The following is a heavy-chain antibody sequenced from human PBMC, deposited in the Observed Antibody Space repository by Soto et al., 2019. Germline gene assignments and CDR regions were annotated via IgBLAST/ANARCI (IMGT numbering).Heavy chain of an antibody. V-gene: IGHV4-31*03. CDR1: GCPIRNCGYH. Sequence: SDSLSHTYILSGCPIRNCGYHGSWRPHHPGKGLEWIGYIYYSGSAYYNPSLRSRVTMLVDTSKNQFSLRLSSFTAADTAVYYCARVRDSGGISVQALFDYWGQG. D-gene: IGHD3-10*01. J-gene: IGHJ4*02. CDR3: ARVRDSGGISVQALFDY. CDR2: IYYSGSA.